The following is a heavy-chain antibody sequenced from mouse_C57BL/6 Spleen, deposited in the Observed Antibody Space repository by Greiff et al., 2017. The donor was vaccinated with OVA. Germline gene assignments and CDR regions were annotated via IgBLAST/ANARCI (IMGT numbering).Heavy chain of an antibody. V-gene: IGHV3-6*01. D-gene: IGHD6-5*01. CDR3: ATYLYYAMDY. CDR2: ISYDGSN. Sequence: EVKLMESGPGLVKPSQSLSLTCSVTGYSITSGYYWNWIRQFPGNKLEWMGYISYDGSNNYNLSLKNRISITRDTSKNQFFLKLNSVTTEDTATYYCATYLYYAMDYWGQGTSVTVSS. CDR1: GYSITSGYY. J-gene: IGHJ4*01.